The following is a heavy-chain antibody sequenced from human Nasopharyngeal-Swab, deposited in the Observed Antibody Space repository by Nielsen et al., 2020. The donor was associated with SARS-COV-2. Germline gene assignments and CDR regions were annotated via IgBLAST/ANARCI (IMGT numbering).Heavy chain of an antibody. CDR1: GYSFTSYW. J-gene: IGHJ6*02. CDR2: YPGDSDT. Sequence: GESLKISCKGSGYSFTSYWIGWVRQMPGKGLEWMGIYPGDSDTRYGPSFQGQVTISADKSISTAYLQWSSLKASDTAMYYCARRGYSGYEYYGMDVWGQGTTVTVSS. D-gene: IGHD5-12*01. V-gene: IGHV5-51*01. CDR3: ARRGYSGYEYYGMDV.